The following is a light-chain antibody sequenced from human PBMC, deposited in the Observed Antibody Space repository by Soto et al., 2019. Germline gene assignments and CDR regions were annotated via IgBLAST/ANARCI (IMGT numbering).Light chain of an antibody. Sequence: QSVLTQPPSVSGAPGQRVTISCTGSSTNIGAGYDVHWYQQLPGTAPKLLIYGNSNRPSGVPDRFSGSKSGTSASLAITGLQAGDEADYYCQSYDSSRSVVFGGGTKLTVL. J-gene: IGLJ2*01. CDR2: GNS. CDR3: QSYDSSRSVV. V-gene: IGLV1-40*01. CDR1: STNIGAGYD.